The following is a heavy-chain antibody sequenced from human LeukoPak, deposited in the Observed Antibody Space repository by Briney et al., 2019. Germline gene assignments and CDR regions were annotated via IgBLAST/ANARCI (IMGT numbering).Heavy chain of an antibody. J-gene: IGHJ3*02. CDR2: ISAYNGNT. CDR1: GYTFTSYG. CDR3: ARDRRICSSTSCYTAAFDI. V-gene: IGHV1-18*01. Sequence: ASVKVSCKASGYTFTSYGISWVRQAPGQGLEWMGWISAYNGNTNYAQKLQGRVTMTTDTSTSTAYMELRSLRSYDTAVYYFARDRRICSSTSCYTAAFDIWGQGTMVTVSS. D-gene: IGHD2-2*02.